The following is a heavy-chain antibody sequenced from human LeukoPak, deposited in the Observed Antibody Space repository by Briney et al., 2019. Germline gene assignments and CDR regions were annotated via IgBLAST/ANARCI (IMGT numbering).Heavy chain of an antibody. D-gene: IGHD1-1*01. CDR1: GGSFSGYY. CDR2: INHSGST. V-gene: IGHV4-34*01. CDR3: ARRGQLELHK. Sequence: SETLSLTCAVYGGSFSGYYWSWIRQPPGKGLEWIGEINHSGSTNYNPSLKSRVTISVDTSKKQFSLKLSSVTAADTAVYYCARRGQLELHKWGQGTLVTVSS. J-gene: IGHJ4*02.